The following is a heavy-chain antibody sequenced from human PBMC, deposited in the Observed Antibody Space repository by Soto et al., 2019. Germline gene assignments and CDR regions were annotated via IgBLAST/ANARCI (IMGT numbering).Heavy chain of an antibody. CDR2: ISYYSGSI. V-gene: IGHV3-9*01. CDR3: AKSMGGTANGMDV. CDR1: GFNFYDYG. Sequence: GGSLRLSCAASGFNFYDYGMHWVRQAPGKGLEWVSGISYYSGSIGYADSVKGRFTISRDNAKNSLYLQMNSLRAEDTALYYCAKSMGGTANGMDVWGQGTTVTVSS. J-gene: IGHJ6*02. D-gene: IGHD2-15*01.